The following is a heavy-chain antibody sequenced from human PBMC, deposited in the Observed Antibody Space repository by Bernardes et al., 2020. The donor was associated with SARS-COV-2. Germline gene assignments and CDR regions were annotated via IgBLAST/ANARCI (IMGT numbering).Heavy chain of an antibody. CDR2: IWSDAREV. D-gene: IGHD6-13*01. CDR3: AKAIAEFGYHFDA. V-gene: IGHV3-30*02. J-gene: IGHJ4*02. Sequence: GGSLRLSCAASGFSFNKYGMHWVRQAPGKGLEWVAIIWSDAREVKYADSVRGRFTISRDNSKSTLYLQMNSVRGDDAGVYYCAKAIAEFGYHFDAWGQGTLVTVSS. CDR1: GFSFNKYG.